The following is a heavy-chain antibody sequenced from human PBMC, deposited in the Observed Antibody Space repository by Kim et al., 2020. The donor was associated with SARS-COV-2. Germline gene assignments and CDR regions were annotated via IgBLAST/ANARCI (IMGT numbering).Heavy chain of an antibody. CDR2: IKSKTDGGTT. J-gene: IGHJ3*02. D-gene: IGHD2-15*01. CDR3: TTHGGKTSDAFDI. Sequence: GGSLRLSCAASGFTFSNAWMSWVRQAPGKGLEWVGRIKSKTDGGTTDYAAPVKGRFTISRDDSKNTLYLQMNSLKTEDTAVYYCTTHGGKTSDAFDIWGQGTMVTVSS. CDR1: GFTFSNAW. V-gene: IGHV3-15*01.